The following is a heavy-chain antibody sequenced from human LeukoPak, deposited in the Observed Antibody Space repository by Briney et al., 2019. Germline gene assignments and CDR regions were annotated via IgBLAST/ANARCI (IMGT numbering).Heavy chain of an antibody. CDR2: ISHSGAT. Sequence: MASETLSLTCAVSGDPITSANWWSWVRQSPGQGLEWIGEISHSGATNHNPSLKSRVTMSLDKSKNQLSLRVNSVTAADAAVYYCVRGDDYIFDYWGQGTLVTVSS. D-gene: IGHD4-11*01. CDR3: VRGDDYIFDY. CDR1: GDPITSANW. J-gene: IGHJ4*02. V-gene: IGHV4-4*02.